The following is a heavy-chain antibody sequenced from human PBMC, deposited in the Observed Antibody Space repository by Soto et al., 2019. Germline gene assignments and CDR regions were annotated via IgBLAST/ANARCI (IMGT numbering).Heavy chain of an antibody. D-gene: IGHD1-1*01. CDR3: AKDGQLHHDYYGMEV. J-gene: IGHJ6*02. CDR2: ISYDGSNK. CDR1: GFTFSSYG. Sequence: QVQLVESGGGVVQPGRSLRLSCAASGFTFSSYGMHWVRQAPGKGLEWVAVISYDGSNKYYADSVKGRFTISRDNSKNALYLQMNSLRAEDTAVYYCAKDGQLHHDYYGMEVWGQGTTVTVSS. V-gene: IGHV3-30*18.